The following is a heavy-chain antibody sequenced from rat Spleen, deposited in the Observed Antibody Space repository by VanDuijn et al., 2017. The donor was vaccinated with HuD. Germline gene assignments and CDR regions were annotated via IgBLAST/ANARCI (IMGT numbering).Heavy chain of an antibody. J-gene: IGHJ2*01. CDR3: ARGGMLRPFFFDH. D-gene: IGHD1-6*01. CDR2: ISYDGRTT. V-gene: IGHV5-29*01. CDR1: GFTFSDYY. Sequence: EVQLVESDGGLMQPGRSLKLSCAASGFTFSDYYMAWVRQAPTKGLEWVATISYDGRTTYSRDSVKGRFTISRDNPKSTLYLQMDSLRSEDTATYYCARGGMLRPFFFDHWGQGVMVTVSS.